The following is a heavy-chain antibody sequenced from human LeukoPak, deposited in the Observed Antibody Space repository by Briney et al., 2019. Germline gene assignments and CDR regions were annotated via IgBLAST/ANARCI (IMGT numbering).Heavy chain of an antibody. J-gene: IGHJ5*02. D-gene: IGHD3-3*01. CDR3: ARAGYYDFWSGYYANWFDP. V-gene: IGHV4-34*01. CDR2: INHSGST. Sequence: PSETLSLTCTVSGGSISSYYWSWIRQPPGKGLEWIGEINHSGSTNYNPSLKSRVTISVDTSKNQFSLKLSSVTAADTAVYYCARAGYYDFWSGYYANWFDPWGQGTLVTVSS. CDR1: GGSISSYY.